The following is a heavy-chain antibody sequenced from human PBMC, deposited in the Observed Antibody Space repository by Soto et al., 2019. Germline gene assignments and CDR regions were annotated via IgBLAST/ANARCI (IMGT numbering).Heavy chain of an antibody. CDR1: GFTFSSYG. Sequence: QPGGSLRLSCAASGFTFSSYGMHWVRQAPGKGLEWVAVISYDGSNKYYADSVKGRFTISRDNSKNTLYLQMNSLRAEDTAVYYCASHYDSSGYDYWGQGTLVTVSS. CDR2: ISYDGSNK. CDR3: ASHYDSSGYDY. J-gene: IGHJ4*02. V-gene: IGHV3-30*03. D-gene: IGHD3-22*01.